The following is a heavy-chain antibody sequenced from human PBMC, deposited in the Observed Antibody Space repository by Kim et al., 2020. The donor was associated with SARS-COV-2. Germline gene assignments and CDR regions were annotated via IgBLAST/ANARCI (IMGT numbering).Heavy chain of an antibody. J-gene: IGHJ4*02. Sequence: YYSPSLKGRVPISVDTSKNPFSLKLSSVTAADTAVYYCARIGRGSYNFDYWGQGTLVTVSS. D-gene: IGHD3-16*01. CDR3: ARIGRGSYNFDY. V-gene: IGHV4-39*01.